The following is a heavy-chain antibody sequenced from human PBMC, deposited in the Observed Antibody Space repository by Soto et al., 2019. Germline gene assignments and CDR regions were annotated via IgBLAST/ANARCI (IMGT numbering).Heavy chain of an antibody. CDR1: GFTFSSYG. J-gene: IGHJ6*02. CDR2: ISYDGSNK. D-gene: IGHD3-10*01. CDR3: AKDQRVLTTMVRVYYYGMDV. Sequence: GGSLRLSCAASGFTFSSYGMHWVRQAPGKGLEWVAVISYDGSNKYYADSVKGRFTISRDNSKNTLYLQMNSLRAEDTAVYYCAKDQRVLTTMVRVYYYGMDVWGQGTTVTVSS. V-gene: IGHV3-30*18.